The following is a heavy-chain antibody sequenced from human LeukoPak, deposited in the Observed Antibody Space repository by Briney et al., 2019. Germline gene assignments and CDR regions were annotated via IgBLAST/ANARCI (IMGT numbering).Heavy chain of an antibody. CDR1: GYTFTAYY. CDR3: ARDRVVVPAAFDY. CDR2: INPNSGGT. V-gene: IGHV1-2*02. D-gene: IGHD2-2*01. J-gene: IGHJ4*02. Sequence: ASVKVSCKASGYTFTAYYMHWVRQAPGQGLEWMGWINPNSGGTNYAQKFQGRVTMTRDTSISTAYMELSRLRSDDTAVYYCARDRVVVPAAFDYWGQGTLITVSS.